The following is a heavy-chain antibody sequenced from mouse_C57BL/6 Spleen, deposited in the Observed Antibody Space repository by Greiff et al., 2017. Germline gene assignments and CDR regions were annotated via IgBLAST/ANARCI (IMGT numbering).Heavy chain of an antibody. CDR1: GYTFSSYW. CDR3: ARWGTTVVAPFAY. J-gene: IGHJ3*01. CDR2: INPSNGGT. D-gene: IGHD1-1*01. V-gene: IGHV1-53*01. Sequence: QVQLQQPGTELVKPGASVKLSCKASGYTFSSYWMHWVKQRHGPGLEWTGNINPSNGGTNYNEKFKSKATLTVDKSSSTVYMQRSSLTSEDSAVYYCARWGTTVVAPFAYWGRGALVTVSA.